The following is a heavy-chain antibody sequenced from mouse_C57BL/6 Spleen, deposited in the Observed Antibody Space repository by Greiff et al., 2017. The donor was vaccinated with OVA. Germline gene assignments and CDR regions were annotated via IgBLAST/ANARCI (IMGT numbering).Heavy chain of an antibody. CDR1: GYTFTSYW. D-gene: IGHD1-1*02. V-gene: IGHV1-50*01. J-gene: IGHJ2*01. CDR2: IDPSDSYT. Sequence: VQLQQPGAELVKPGASVKLSCKASGYTFTSYWMQWVKQRPGQGLEWIGEIDPSDSYTNYNQKFKGKATLTVDTSSSTAYMQLSSLTSEDSAVYYCARRWGYYFDYWGQGTTLTVSS. CDR3: ARRWGYYFDY.